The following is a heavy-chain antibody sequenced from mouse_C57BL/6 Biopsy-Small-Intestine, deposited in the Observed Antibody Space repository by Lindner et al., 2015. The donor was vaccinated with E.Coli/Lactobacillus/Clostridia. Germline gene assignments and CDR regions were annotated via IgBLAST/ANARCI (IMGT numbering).Heavy chain of an antibody. CDR1: GYSFTGYN. J-gene: IGHJ2*01. CDR2: IDPYYGYT. V-gene: IGHV1-39*01. Sequence: VQLQESGAELVKPGASVKISCKASGYSFTGYNMNWVKQSHGKSLEWIGNIDPYYGYTSYNQKFKGKATLTVDKSSSTAYMQLNSLTSEDSAVYYCARGGDYWGQGTTLTVSS. CDR3: ARGGDY.